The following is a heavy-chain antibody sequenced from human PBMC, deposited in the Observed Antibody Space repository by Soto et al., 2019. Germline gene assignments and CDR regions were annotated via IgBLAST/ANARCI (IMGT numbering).Heavy chain of an antibody. J-gene: IGHJ6*02. Sequence: QVQLVQSGGGLVKPGGSLRLSCAASGFKFSDYHMSWIRQAQGKGLEWISYISSSGSYTTYTDSVKGRFTISRDNARSSIYLQMDSLRGEDTAVYYCACVAPTIFGAQFHHNLVDVWGQGTTVTVAS. CDR1: GFKFSDYH. CDR2: ISSSGSYT. D-gene: IGHD3-3*01. CDR3: ACVAPTIFGAQFHHNLVDV. V-gene: IGHV3-11*06.